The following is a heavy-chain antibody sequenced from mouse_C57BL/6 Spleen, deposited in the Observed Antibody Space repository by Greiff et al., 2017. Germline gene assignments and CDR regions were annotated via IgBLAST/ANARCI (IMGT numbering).Heavy chain of an antibody. CDR3: ARYHDGYYEGYFDY. V-gene: IGHV5-4*03. CDR1: GFTFSSYA. Sequence: EVMLVESGGGLVRPGGSLKLSCAASGFTFSSYAMSWVRQTPEKGLEWVATISDGGGYTYYPDNVKGRFTISRDNAKNNLYLQMSHLKSEDTAVYYCARYHDGYYEGYFDYWGQGTTLTVSS. CDR2: ISDGGGYT. D-gene: IGHD2-3*01. J-gene: IGHJ2*01.